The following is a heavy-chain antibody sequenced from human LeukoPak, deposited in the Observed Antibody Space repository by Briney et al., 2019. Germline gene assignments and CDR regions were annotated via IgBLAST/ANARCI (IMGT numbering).Heavy chain of an antibody. CDR3: ASGVGFWSGYWGY. V-gene: IGHV4-34*01. CDR2: IHHSGST. CDR1: GGSFSSYY. D-gene: IGHD3-3*01. J-gene: IGHJ4*02. Sequence: PSGTLSLTCAVYGGSFSSYYWSWIRQPPGKGLEWIGEIHHSGSTNYNPSLKSRVTISVDTSKNQFSLKLSSVTAADTAVYYCASGVGFWSGYWGYWGQGTLVTVSS.